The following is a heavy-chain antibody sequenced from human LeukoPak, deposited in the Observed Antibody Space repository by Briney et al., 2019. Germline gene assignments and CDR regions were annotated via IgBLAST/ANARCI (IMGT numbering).Heavy chain of an antibody. CDR1: GFTFSSYA. J-gene: IGHJ4*02. D-gene: IGHD3-22*01. CDR3: AKDTLETYYYDSSGYP. V-gene: IGHV3-23*01. CDR2: ISGSGGST. Sequence: GGSLRLSCAASGFTFSSYAMSWVRQAPGKGLEWVSAISGSGGSTYYADSVKGRFTISRDNSNNTLYLQMNSLRAEDTAVYYCAKDTLETYYYDSSGYPWGQGTLVTVSS.